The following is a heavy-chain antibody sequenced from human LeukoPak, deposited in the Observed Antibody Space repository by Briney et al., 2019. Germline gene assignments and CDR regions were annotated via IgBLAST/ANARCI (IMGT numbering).Heavy chain of an antibody. CDR1: GFTFSNYA. CDR3: AKVPYPDYGSWWPPFMDV. J-gene: IGHJ6*02. Sequence: PGGSLRLSCAASGFTFSNYALSWVRQAPGKGLEWVSTISDTSTNTYHADSVTGRFTISRDNSMNTLYLQMNSLRAEDTAIYFCAKVPYPDYGSWWPPFMDVWGQGTTVAVSS. CDR2: ISDTSTNT. D-gene: IGHD3-10*01. V-gene: IGHV3-23*01.